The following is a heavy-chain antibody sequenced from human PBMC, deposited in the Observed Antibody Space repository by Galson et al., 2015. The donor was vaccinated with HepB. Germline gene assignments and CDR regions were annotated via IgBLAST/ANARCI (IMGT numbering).Heavy chain of an antibody. Sequence: QSGAEVKKPGESLKISCKGSGYSFTSYWIGWERQMPGKGLEWMGIIYPGDSDTRYSPSFQGQVTISADKSISTAYRQWSSLKASDTAMFYCARVEVTVAGAFDYRGQGTLVTVSS. CDR3: ARVEVTVAGAFDY. J-gene: IGHJ4*02. V-gene: IGHV5-51*01. CDR1: GYSFTSYW. CDR2: IYPGDSDT. D-gene: IGHD6-19*01.